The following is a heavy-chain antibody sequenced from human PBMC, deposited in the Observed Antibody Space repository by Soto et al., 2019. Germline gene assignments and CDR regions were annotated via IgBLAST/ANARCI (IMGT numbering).Heavy chain of an antibody. Sequence: GPSLSFSFKASLSTLSSHAMHFVRAAPGQRLEWMGWVKAGNGNKKYSQKFPGRVTITRDTSASTAYMELRSRRSEDTAVYYCARGYSRGWYSEFDYWGQGAMVTVSS. CDR1: LSTLSSHA. CDR2: VKAGNGNK. D-gene: IGHD6-19*01. CDR3: ARGYSRGWYSEFDY. J-gene: IGHJ4*02. V-gene: IGHV1-3*01.